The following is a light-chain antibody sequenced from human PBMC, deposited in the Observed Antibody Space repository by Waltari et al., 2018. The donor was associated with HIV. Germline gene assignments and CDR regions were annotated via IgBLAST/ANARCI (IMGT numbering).Light chain of an antibody. CDR3: CSYAGSSTLV. V-gene: IGLV2-23*02. CDR1: SSDVGSYYL. CDR2: EVN. J-gene: IGLJ3*02. Sequence: QSALTQPASVSGSPGQSITISCTGTSSDVGSYYLVSWYQQHPGKAPKLLIYEVNKRPSGVSNRFSCSKSGNTAALTISGLQAEDEADFYCCSYAGSSTLVFGGGTKLTVL.